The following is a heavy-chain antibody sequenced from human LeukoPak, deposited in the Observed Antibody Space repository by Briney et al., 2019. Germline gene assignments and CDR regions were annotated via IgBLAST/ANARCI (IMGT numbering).Heavy chain of an antibody. J-gene: IGHJ5*02. D-gene: IGHD3-10*01. CDR2: IRNDGSNI. Sequence: GGSLRLSCAASGFTFSSYGMHWVRQAPGKGLEWGSFIRNDGSNIHYADFVKGRFTISRDNSKNTLYLQIDSLRGEDTAVYYCAQDGSHRDLWFDPWGRGTLVTVSS. CDR3: AQDGSHRDLWFDP. V-gene: IGHV3-30*02. CDR1: GFTFSSYG.